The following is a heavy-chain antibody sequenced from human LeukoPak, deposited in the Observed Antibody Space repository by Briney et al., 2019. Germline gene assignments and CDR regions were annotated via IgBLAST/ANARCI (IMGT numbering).Heavy chain of an antibody. CDR3: ARDKLEWLQTPLYYFDY. D-gene: IGHD3-3*01. CDR1: GFTFSSYA. V-gene: IGHV3-30*04. Sequence: GGSLRLSCAASGFTFSSYAMHWVRQAPGKGLEWVAVISYDGSNKYYADSVKGRFTISRDNSKNTLYLQMNSLRAEDTAVYYCARDKLEWLQTPLYYFDYWGQGTLVTVSS. J-gene: IGHJ4*02. CDR2: ISYDGSNK.